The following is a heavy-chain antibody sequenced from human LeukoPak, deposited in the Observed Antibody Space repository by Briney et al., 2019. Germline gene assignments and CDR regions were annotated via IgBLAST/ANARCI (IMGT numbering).Heavy chain of an antibody. D-gene: IGHD1-26*01. CDR2: IKQDGSEK. CDR1: GFTFSNYW. J-gene: IGHJ4*02. CDR3: ARNHSKWEPFDY. V-gene: IGHV3-7*01. Sequence: GGSLRLSCAASGFTFSNYWMSWVRQAPGKGLEWVANIKQDGSEKYYVDSVKGRFSISRDNAKNSLYLQMNSLRADDTADYYCARNHSKWEPFDYWGQGALVAVSS.